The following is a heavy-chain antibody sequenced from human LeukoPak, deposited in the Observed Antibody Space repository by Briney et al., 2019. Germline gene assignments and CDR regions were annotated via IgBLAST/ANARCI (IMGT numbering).Heavy chain of an antibody. CDR2: IIPIFGTA. D-gene: IGHD4-17*01. CDR1: GYTFTSYG. J-gene: IGHJ2*01. CDR3: ASGETTVTTSTDWYFDL. Sequence: GASVKVSCKASGYTFTSYGISWVRQAPGQGLEWMGGIIPIFGTANYAQKFQGRVTITTDESTSTAYMELSSLRSEDTAVYYCASGETTVTTSTDWYFDLWGRGTLVTVSS. V-gene: IGHV1-69*05.